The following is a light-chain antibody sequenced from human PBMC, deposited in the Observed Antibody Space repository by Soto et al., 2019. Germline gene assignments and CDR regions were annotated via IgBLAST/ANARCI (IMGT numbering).Light chain of an antibody. J-gene: IGLJ1*01. CDR2: DVS. CDR3: SSYTSSSTLYV. CDR1: SSDVGGYNY. V-gene: IGLV2-14*01. Sequence: QSVLTKPASVTGSHGQAITISCTGTSSDVGGYNYVSWYQQHPGKAPKLMIYDVSNRPSGVSNRFSGSKSGNTASLTISGLQAEDEADYYCSSYTSSSTLYVFGTGTKVTVL.